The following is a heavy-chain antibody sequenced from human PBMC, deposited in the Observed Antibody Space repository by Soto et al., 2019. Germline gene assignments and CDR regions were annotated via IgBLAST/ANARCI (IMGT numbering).Heavy chain of an antibody. CDR1: GFSFSDSY. CDR2: ISGSGGCT. D-gene: IGHD3-10*01. CDR3: ARVITMPLDY. Sequence: GGSLRLSCAASGFSFSDSYMSWVRQAPGKGLEWVAYISGSGGCTGYADSVKGRFTISRDNAKNTLYLQMNSLRAEDAAVYYCARVITMPLDYWGQGTLVTVSS. V-gene: IGHV3-23*01. J-gene: IGHJ4*02.